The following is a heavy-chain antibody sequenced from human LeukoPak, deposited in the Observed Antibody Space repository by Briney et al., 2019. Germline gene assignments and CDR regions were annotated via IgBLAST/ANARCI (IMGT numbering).Heavy chain of an antibody. J-gene: IGHJ4*02. D-gene: IGHD3-22*01. CDR3: ARSSRPSTMIVVAPGA. Sequence: ASVKVSCEASGYTFTSYAMHWVRQAPGQRLEWMGWINAGNGNTKYSQKFQGRVTITRDTSASTAYMELSSLRSEDTAVYYCARSSRPSTMIVVAPGAWGQGTLVTVSS. CDR1: GYTFTSYA. V-gene: IGHV1-3*01. CDR2: INAGNGNT.